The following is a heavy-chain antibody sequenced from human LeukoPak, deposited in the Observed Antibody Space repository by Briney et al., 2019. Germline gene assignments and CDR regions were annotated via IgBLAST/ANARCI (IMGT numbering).Heavy chain of an antibody. CDR3: ARRAGPADYYYYGMDV. CDR2: IKQDGSEK. J-gene: IGHJ6*02. CDR1: EFTFSSYW. D-gene: IGHD6-13*01. V-gene: IGHV3-7*05. Sequence: GGSLRLSCAASEFTFSSYWMSWVRQAPGKGLEWVANIKQDGSEKYYVDSVKGRFTISRDNAKNSLYLQMNSLRAEDTAVYYCARRAGPADYYYYGMDVWGQGTTVTVSS.